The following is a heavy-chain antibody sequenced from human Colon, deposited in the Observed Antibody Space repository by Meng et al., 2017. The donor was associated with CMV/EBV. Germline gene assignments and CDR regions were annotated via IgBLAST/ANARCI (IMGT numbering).Heavy chain of an antibody. D-gene: IGHD2-15*01. Sequence: GSLRLSCTVSGGSVSSGIHYWNWIRPSPGKGLEWIGNIDYSGSTKYNPSLKSRITMSVDTSKNQFSLKLSSVTAADTAMYYCARDGRCSRSGGSCLDYWGQGALVTVSS. CDR3: ARDGRCSRSGGSCLDY. V-gene: IGHV4-61*01. CDR2: IDYSGST. J-gene: IGHJ4*02. CDR1: GGSVSSGIHY.